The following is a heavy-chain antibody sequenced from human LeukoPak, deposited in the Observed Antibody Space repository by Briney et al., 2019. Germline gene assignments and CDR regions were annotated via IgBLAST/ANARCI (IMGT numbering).Heavy chain of an antibody. CDR3: ARAGQGNNWNYRPFDY. V-gene: IGHV1-2*02. CDR1: GYTFTGYY. Sequence: GASVKVSCKASGYTFTGYYMHWVRQAPGQGLEWMGWINPNSGGTNYAQKFQGRVTMTRDTSISTAYMELSRLRSDDTAVYYCARAGQGNNWNYRPFDYWGQGTLVTVSS. CDR2: INPNSGGT. J-gene: IGHJ4*02. D-gene: IGHD1-7*01.